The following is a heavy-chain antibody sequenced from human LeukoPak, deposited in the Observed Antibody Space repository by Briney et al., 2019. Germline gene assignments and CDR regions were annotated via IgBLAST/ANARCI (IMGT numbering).Heavy chain of an antibody. J-gene: IGHJ6*03. D-gene: IGHD1-26*01. CDR3: ARGGSGSYYDYYYYYMDV. CDR2: IYHSGST. Sequence: SETLSLTCTVSGGSISSDYWSWIRQPPGKGLEWIGYIYHSGSTNYNPSLKSRVTISVHTSKNQFSLKLSSVTAADTAVYYCARGGSGSYYDYYYYYMDVWGKGTTVTISS. V-gene: IGHV4-59*01. CDR1: GGSISSDY.